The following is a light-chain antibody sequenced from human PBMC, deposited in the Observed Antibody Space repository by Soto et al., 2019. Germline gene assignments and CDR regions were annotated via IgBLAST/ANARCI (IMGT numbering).Light chain of an antibody. CDR3: QHYNNWPVS. V-gene: IGKV3-15*01. CDR2: GAS. CDR1: QSVSSN. J-gene: IGKJ1*01. Sequence: EIVMTQSPATLSVSPGERATISCRASQSVSSNLAWYQQKPGQAPRLLIYGASTRATGIPARFSGSGSGTEFTLTISSLQSEDFAVYYCQHYNNWPVSFGQGTKVDIK.